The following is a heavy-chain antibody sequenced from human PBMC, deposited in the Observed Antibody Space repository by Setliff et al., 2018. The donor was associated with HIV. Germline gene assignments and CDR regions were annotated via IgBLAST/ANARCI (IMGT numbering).Heavy chain of an antibody. J-gene: IGHJ4*02. Sequence: LRLSCAASGFTFSPYAIHWVRQAPGMGLEWVAMIWADEITKFYADSVKGRFTISRDNSKNTMYLQMNTLRVEDTAVYYCARDPPGSGFHLDYWGQGTPVTVSS. CDR3: ARDPPGSGFHLDY. CDR1: GFTFSPYA. V-gene: IGHV3-33*08. CDR2: IWADEITK. D-gene: IGHD5-12*01.